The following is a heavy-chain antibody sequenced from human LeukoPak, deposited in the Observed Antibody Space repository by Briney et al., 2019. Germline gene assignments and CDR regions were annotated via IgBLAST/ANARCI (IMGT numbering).Heavy chain of an antibody. CDR3: AREGRWFGELFQGHFDY. CDR2: IYTSGST. D-gene: IGHD3-10*01. J-gene: IGHJ4*02. CDR1: GGSISSYY. Sequence: SETLSLTCTVSGGSISSYYWSWIRQPAGKGLEWIGRIYTSGSTNYNPSLKSRVTMSVDTSKNQFSLKLSSVTAADTAVYYCAREGRWFGELFQGHFDYWGQGTLVTVSS. V-gene: IGHV4-4*07.